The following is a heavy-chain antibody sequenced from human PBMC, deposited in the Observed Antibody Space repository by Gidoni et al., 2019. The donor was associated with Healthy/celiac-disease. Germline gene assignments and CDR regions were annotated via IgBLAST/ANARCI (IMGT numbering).Heavy chain of an antibody. CDR3: ARDDYYGSGRPTVYYGMDV. J-gene: IGHJ6*02. D-gene: IGHD3-10*01. V-gene: IGHV3-30*03. Sequence: QVQLVEAGGGVVQPGRSLRLSCAASGFTFSSYGMHWVRQAPGKGLEWVAVISYDGSNKYYADSVKGRFTISRDNSKNTLYLQMNSLRAEDTAVYYCARDDYYGSGRPTVYYGMDVWGQGTTVTVSS. CDR2: ISYDGSNK. CDR1: GFTFSSYG.